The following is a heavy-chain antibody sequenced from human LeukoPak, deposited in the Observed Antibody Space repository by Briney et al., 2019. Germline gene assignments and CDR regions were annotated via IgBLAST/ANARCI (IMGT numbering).Heavy chain of an antibody. Sequence: SETLSLTCAVYGGSFSGYYWSWIRQPPGKGLEWIGEINHSGSTNYNPSLKSRVTISVDTSKNQFSLKLSSVTAADTAVYYCARLHSNSWYPAYWGQGTLVTVSS. D-gene: IGHD6-13*01. CDR2: INHSGST. J-gene: IGHJ4*02. CDR3: ARLHSNSWYPAY. CDR1: GGSFSGYY. V-gene: IGHV4-34*01.